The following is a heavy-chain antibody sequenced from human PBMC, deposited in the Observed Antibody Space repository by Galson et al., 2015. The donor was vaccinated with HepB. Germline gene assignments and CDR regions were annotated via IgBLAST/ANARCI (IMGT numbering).Heavy chain of an antibody. V-gene: IGHV1-2*02. CDR3: MTRSLSGNSYWYFDF. CDR2: INPNNGDT. D-gene: IGHD1-26*01. Sequence: SVKVSCKASGYSFTGYYVHWVRQAPGQGLEWMGWINPNNGDTDYAPKFQGRVTMTRDTSSSTAYMDLTGLTSDDTAVYYCMTRSLSGNSYWYFDFWGRGTLVTVS. CDR1: GYSFTGYY. J-gene: IGHJ2*01.